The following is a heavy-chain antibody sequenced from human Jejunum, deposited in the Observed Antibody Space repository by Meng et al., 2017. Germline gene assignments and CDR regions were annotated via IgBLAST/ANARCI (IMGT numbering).Heavy chain of an antibody. CDR1: GFTFSSNY. Sequence: VDSGGGLVQPGGSLRLSCATSGFTFSSNYMSWVRRAPGKGLEWVSASGRSGDTYYADSVKGRFTISRDKSKNTLYLEMSSLRAEDTAVYYCAKHLSGSYTFDYWGQGTLVTVSS. CDR2: SGRSGDT. V-gene: IGHV3-23*04. J-gene: IGHJ4*02. CDR3: AKHLSGSYTFDY. D-gene: IGHD1-26*01.